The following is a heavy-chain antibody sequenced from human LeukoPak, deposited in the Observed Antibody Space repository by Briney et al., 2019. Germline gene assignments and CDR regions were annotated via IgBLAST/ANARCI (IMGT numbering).Heavy chain of an antibody. CDR3: ARDPANYCSSTSCYERTYYFDY. CDR2: INSDGSST. CDR1: GFTFSSYW. V-gene: IGHV3-74*01. J-gene: IGHJ4*02. Sequence: GRSLRLSCAASGFTFSSYWMHCVRQAPGEGLVWLSRINSDGSSTSYAVSVKGPFTISRDNAKNTLYLQMDSLRAEDTAVYYCARDPANYCSSTSCYERTYYFDYWGQGTLVSVSS. D-gene: IGHD2-2*01.